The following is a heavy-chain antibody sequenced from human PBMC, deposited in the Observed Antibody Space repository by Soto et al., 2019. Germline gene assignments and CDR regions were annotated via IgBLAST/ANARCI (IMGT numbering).Heavy chain of an antibody. V-gene: IGHV4-31*03. CDR1: GGSISSGAYY. J-gene: IGHJ5*02. CDR2: IYSSGST. D-gene: IGHD3-3*01. Sequence: SDTVSLTSTVSGGSISSGAYYWIWIRQHPGKGLEGIGYIYSSGSTYDSPSLESRLTFSVDTSKNQFSLKLSSVTAADTAVYYCARSGVFGIVIPSHWFDPWGQGTLATVSS. CDR3: ARSGVFGIVIPSHWFDP.